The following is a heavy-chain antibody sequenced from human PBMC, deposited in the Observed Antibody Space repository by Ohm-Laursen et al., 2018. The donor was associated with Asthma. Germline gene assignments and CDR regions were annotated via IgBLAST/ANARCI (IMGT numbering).Heavy chain of an antibody. J-gene: IGHJ4*02. V-gene: IGHV3-30*03. Sequence: SLRLSCSASGFIFSNYGMHWVRQAPGKGLEWVAVISYDGSNKYYADSMKGRFTVSRDNSKSTLYLQMNSLRAEDTAVYFCARPYYSDRSGYYGYWGQGTLVTVSS. CDR1: GFIFSNYG. CDR2: ISYDGSNK. D-gene: IGHD3-22*01. CDR3: ARPYYSDRSGYYGY.